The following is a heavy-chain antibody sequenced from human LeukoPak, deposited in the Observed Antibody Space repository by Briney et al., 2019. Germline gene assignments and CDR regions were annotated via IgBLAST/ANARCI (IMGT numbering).Heavy chain of an antibody. Sequence: SETLSLTCAVYGGSFSGYYWSWIRQPPGKGLEWIGEINHSGSTNYNPSLKSRVTISVDTSKNQFSLKLSSVTAADTAVYYCAIYYYDSGSYSRSSGYWGQGTLVTVSS. CDR2: INHSGST. V-gene: IGHV4-34*01. CDR1: GGSFSGYY. CDR3: AIYYYDSGSYSRSSGY. J-gene: IGHJ4*02. D-gene: IGHD3-10*01.